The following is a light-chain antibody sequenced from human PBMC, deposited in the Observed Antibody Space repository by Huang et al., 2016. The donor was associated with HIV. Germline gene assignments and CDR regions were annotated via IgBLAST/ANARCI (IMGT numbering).Light chain of an antibody. V-gene: IGKV3-11*01. CDR2: DAS. J-gene: IGKJ4*01. CDR1: QVLANY. CDR3: QQRSNWQLT. Sequence: EIVLTQSPATLSLSPGERATLSCRASQVLANYLAWYQQKPGQAPRLLIYDASKRATGIPARFSGSGSGTDFTLTISSLEPEDFAVYYCQQRSNWQLTFGGGTKVEIK.